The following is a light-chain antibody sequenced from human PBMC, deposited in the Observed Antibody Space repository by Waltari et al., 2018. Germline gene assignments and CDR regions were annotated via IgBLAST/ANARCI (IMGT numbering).Light chain of an antibody. V-gene: IGLV3-10*01. J-gene: IGLJ3*02. CDR3: YSTDGGGTHNGV. CDR1: ALPRKY. Sequence: SYELTQPPSVSVSPGQTARITCSGSALPRKYAFWYQQQSGQAPVLGTSEDTKRPSGIPERFSGSTSGTTNTLTIIGAQVEDDADYYCYSTDGGGTHNGVFGGGTKLTVL. CDR2: EDT.